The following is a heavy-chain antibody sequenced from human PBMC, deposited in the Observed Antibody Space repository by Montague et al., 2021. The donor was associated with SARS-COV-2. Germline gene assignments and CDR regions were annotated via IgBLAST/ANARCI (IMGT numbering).Heavy chain of an antibody. CDR3: ARHRRAPYCSGGSCYSTPGWFDP. CDR2: IYYSGST. J-gene: IGHJ5*02. V-gene: IGHV4-59*08. Sequence: SETRSLTCTVSGGSISSYYWSWIRQPPGKGLEWIGYIYYSGSTNYNPSLKSRVTISVDTSKNQFSLKLSSVTAADTAVYYCARHRRAPYCSGGSCYSTPGWFDPWGQGTLVTVSS. D-gene: IGHD2-15*01. CDR1: GGSISSYY.